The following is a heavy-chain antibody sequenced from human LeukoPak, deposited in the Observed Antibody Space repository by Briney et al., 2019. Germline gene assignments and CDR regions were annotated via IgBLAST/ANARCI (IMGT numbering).Heavy chain of an antibody. D-gene: IGHD3-22*01. V-gene: IGHV3-23*01. CDR1: GFTFSSYA. CDR3: ASYSYDSSGYNTHYFDY. Sequence: GGSLRLSCAASGFTFSSYAMSWVRQAPGNGLEWVSAISGSGGSTYYADSVKGRFTISRDNSKNTLYLQMNSLRAEDTAVYYCASYSYDSSGYNTHYFDYGGQGTLVTVSS. J-gene: IGHJ4*02. CDR2: ISGSGGST.